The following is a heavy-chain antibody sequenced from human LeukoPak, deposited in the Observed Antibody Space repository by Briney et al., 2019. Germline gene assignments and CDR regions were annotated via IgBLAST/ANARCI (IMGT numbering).Heavy chain of an antibody. D-gene: IGHD3-16*02. CDR1: GFTFSSYW. J-gene: IGHJ4*02. Sequence: PGGSLRLSCAASGFTFSSYWMSWVRQAPGKGLEWVANIKQDGSEKYYGDSVKGRFTISRDNAKNSLYLQMNSLRAEDTAVYYCARDVMITFGGVIVMYYFDYWGQGTLVTVSS. CDR2: IKQDGSEK. CDR3: ARDVMITFGGVIVMYYFDY. V-gene: IGHV3-7*01.